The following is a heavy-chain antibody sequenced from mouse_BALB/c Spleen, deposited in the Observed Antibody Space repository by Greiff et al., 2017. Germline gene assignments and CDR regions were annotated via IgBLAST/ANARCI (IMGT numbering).Heavy chain of an antibody. V-gene: IGHV5-6*01. CDR2: ISSGGSYT. J-gene: IGHJ3*01. CDR3: ARHGDDSSWFAY. Sequence: EVKVVESGGDLVKPGGSLKLSCAASGFTFSSYGMSWVRQTPDKRLEWVATISSGGSYTYYPDSVKGRFTISRDNAKNTLYLQMSSLKSEDTAMYYCARHGDDSSWFAYWGQGTLVTVSA. CDR1: GFTFSSYG.